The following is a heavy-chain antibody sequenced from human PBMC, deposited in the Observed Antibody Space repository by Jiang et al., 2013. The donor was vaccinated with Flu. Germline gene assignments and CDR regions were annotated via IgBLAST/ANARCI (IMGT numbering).Heavy chain of an antibody. J-gene: IGHJ6*02. V-gene: IGHV4-61*01. Sequence: PGLVKPSQTLSLTCTVTGGSINSATYYWSWIRQPPGKGLEWIGYISYSGSTNYNPSLKSRVTISVDTSKNQFSLKVSSVTAADTAVYYCARDKGVVRDGSGSYYTGMDVWGQGTTVTVSS. CDR2: ISYSGST. CDR3: ARDKGVVRDGSGSYYTGMDV. D-gene: IGHD3-10*01. CDR1: GGSINSATYY.